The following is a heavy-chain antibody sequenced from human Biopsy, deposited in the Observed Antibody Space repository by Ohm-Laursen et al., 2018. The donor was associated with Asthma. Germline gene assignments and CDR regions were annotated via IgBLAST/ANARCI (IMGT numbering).Heavy chain of an antibody. CDR3: ARITNDRIAAAGRYYYYGMDV. J-gene: IGHJ6*02. D-gene: IGHD6-13*01. V-gene: IGHV4-30-2*01. CDR2: IYHSGST. CDR1: GGSISSGGYS. Sequence: TLSLTCLVSGGSISSGGYSWSWIRQPPGKGLEWIGYIYHSGSTYYNPSLKSRVTISVDRSKNQFSLKLSSVTAADTAVYYCARITNDRIAAAGRYYYYGMDVWGQGTTVTVSS.